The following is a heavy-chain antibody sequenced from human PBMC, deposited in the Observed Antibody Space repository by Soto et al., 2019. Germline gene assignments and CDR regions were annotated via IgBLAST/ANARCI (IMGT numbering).Heavy chain of an antibody. CDR2: TYYRSRWYN. Sequence: QVQLPESGPGLVKPSQTLSLTCAISGDSVSSNSAAWNWIRLSPSRGLEWLARTYYRSRWYNDYAASVRSRITVYPDTSKNQFSLQLTSVTPEDTAVYFCAGTTSHQWYYMDVWGKGTTVTVSS. V-gene: IGHV6-1*01. CDR3: AGTTSHQWYYMDV. CDR1: GDSVSSNSAA. D-gene: IGHD1-7*01. J-gene: IGHJ6*03.